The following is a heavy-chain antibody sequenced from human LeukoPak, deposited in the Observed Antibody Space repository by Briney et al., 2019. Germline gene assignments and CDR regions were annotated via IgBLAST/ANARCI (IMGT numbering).Heavy chain of an antibody. V-gene: IGHV4-39*07. D-gene: IGHD3-10*01. J-gene: IGHJ6*02. CDR1: GDSIGSSSDW. Sequence: SETLSLTCTVSGDSIGSSSDWWGWIRQPPGKGLEWVGHIKNGGSPNYNPPLKSRVTISVDTSKNQFSLKLSSVTAADTAVYYCARVYGSGSYYKRYYYGMDVWGQGTTVTVSS. CDR3: ARVYGSGSYYKRYYYGMDV. CDR2: IKNGGSP.